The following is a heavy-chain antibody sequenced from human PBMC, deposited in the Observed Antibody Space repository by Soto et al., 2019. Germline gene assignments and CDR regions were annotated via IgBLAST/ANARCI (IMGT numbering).Heavy chain of an antibody. CDR1: GFTFSDYS. J-gene: IGHJ4*02. CDR2: IDSRGRTL. Sequence: GGSLRLSCVASGFTFSDYSMSWIRQAPGKGLEWLAFIDSRGRTLSYADSVRGRFTISRDDAENSVYLQMDSLRADDTAVYYCARQAARNYIDSWGQGNSVTVSS. D-gene: IGHD6-6*01. V-gene: IGHV3-11*01. CDR3: ARQAARNYIDS.